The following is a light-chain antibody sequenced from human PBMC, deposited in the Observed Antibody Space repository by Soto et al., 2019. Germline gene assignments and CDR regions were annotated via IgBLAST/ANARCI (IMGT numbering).Light chain of an antibody. CDR1: QSVAATY. V-gene: IGKV3-20*01. J-gene: IGKJ4*01. Sequence: EILLTQSPGTLSLSAGETATLSCTASQSVAATYLAWYQQKSGQPPRLLIYGASTRATGIPDRFSGSGSGTDFTLTISRLEPEDFAVYYCQQYSGSPPLTFGGGTKVESK. CDR2: GAS. CDR3: QQYSGSPPLT.